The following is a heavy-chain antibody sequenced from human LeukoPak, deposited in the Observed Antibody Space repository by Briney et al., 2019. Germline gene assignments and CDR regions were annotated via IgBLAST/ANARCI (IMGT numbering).Heavy chain of an antibody. CDR3: ATGSLGSTLSSDCCPLDY. CDR2: IRQDGSDK. V-gene: IGHV3-7*03. J-gene: IGHJ4*02. CDR1: GFTFSAYW. Sequence: GGSLRLSCAASGFTFSAYWMSWVRQAPGKGLEWVANIRQDGSDKYYVDSVKGRFTISRDISNNTLFLRMNSLRADDTAVYYCATGSLGSTLSSDCCPLDYWGQGTLVAVSS. D-gene: IGHD2-2*01.